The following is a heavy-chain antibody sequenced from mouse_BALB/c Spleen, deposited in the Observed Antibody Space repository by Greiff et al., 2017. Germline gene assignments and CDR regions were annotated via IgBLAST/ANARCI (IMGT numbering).Heavy chain of an antibody. CDR1: GFDFSRYW. CDR2: INPDSSTI. J-gene: IGHJ3*01. CDR3: ARPLTGTGAY. D-gene: IGHD4-1*01. V-gene: IGHV4-1*02. Sequence: EVKVIESGGGLVQPGGSLKLSCAASGFDFSRYWMSWVRQAPGKGLEWIGEINPDSSTINYTPSLKDKFIISRDNAKNTLYLQMSKVRSEDTALYYCARPLTGTGAYWGQGTLVIVSA.